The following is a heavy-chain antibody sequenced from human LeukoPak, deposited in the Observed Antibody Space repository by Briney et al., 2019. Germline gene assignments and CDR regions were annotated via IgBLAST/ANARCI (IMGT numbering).Heavy chain of an antibody. V-gene: IGHV3-21*01. CDR3: ARHRPRWSLDV. Sequence: GGSLRLSCAASGFTFSNYNMNWVRQAPGKGLEWVTSISISRSYIYYGDSVKGRFTISRDKAKNPLFLQPKTLRAQDSAVVFGARHRPRWSLDVWGQGTTVTVSS. CDR1: GFTFSNYN. D-gene: IGHD3-3*01. CDR2: ISISRSYI. J-gene: IGHJ6*02.